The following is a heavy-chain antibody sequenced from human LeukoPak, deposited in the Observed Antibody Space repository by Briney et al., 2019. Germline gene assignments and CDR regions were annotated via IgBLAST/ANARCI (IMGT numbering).Heavy chain of an antibody. J-gene: IGHJ5*02. CDR2: IYYSGST. CDR1: GGSISSYY. CDR3: ARGSTMVRGVTNWFDP. D-gene: IGHD3-10*01. Sequence: SETLSLTCTVSGGSISSYYWSWIRQPPGKGLEWIGYIYYSGSTNYNPSLKSRVTISVDTSKNQFSLKLSSVTAADTAVYYCARGSTMVRGVTNWFDPWGQGTLVTVSS. V-gene: IGHV4-59*01.